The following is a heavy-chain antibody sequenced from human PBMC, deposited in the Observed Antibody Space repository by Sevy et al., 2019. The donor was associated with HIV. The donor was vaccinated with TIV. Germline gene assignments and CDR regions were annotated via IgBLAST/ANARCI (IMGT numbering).Heavy chain of an antibody. CDR2: IYYNGHI. Sequence: SETLSLTCTVSGGSITSLYWNWIRQPPGKGLEWIANIYYNGHINYNPTLKSRVTLSLDTSKNQFSLRLSSVTAADTAMYYCAGEDAWGRGYSWGQGTLVTVSS. D-gene: IGHD1-26*01. V-gene: IGHV4-59*08. CDR1: GGSITSLY. CDR3: AGEDAWGRGYS. J-gene: IGHJ4*02.